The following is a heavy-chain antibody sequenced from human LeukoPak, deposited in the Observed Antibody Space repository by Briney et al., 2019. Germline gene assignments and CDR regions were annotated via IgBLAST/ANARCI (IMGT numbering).Heavy chain of an antibody. CDR2: IYHSGST. Sequence: SETLSLTCTVSGYSISSGYYWGWIRQPPGKGLEWIGSIYHSGSTYYNPSLKSRVTISVDTSKNQFSLKLSSVTAAGTAVYYCARDRTRTYYYDSSGYSHWGQGTMVTVSS. CDR1: GYSISSGYY. V-gene: IGHV4-38-2*02. J-gene: IGHJ3*01. D-gene: IGHD3-22*01. CDR3: ARDRTRTYYYDSSGYSH.